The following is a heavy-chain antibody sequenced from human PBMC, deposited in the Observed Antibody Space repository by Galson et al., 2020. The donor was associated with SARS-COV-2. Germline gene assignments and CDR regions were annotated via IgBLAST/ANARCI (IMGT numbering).Heavy chain of an antibody. Sequence: ASETLSLTCAVSGPSVNNGRYYCSWIRQPPGKGLEWICYIYFSGSTNYNPSRHKRVTVSLDPAKNQFSLKLNSVTAADTAGYYCDLGGVARGGRFDTSGTGAPATVSS. CDR1: GPSVNNGRYY. CDR3: DLGGVARGGRFDT. V-gene: IGHV4-61*01. D-gene: IGHD3-16*01. J-gene: IGHJ5*02. CDR2: IYFSGST.